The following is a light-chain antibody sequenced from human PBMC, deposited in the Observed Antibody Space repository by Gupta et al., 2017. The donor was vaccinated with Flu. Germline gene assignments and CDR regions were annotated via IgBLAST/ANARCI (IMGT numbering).Light chain of an antibody. Sequence: EIVFTQSPATLSLSPGERATLSCRASQCVSSYLAWYQQKPGQAPRLLIYDASNRATGIPARFSGSGSGTDFTLTISIRAPEDFAVYYCQQRSNWPYTFGRGTKVEIK. CDR2: DAS. CDR1: QCVSSY. CDR3: QQRSNWPYT. J-gene: IGKJ4*01. V-gene: IGKV3-11*01.